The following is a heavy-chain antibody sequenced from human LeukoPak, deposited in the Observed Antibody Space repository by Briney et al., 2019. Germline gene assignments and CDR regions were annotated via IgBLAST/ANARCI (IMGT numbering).Heavy chain of an antibody. V-gene: IGHV4-59*01. CDR1: GGSINSFY. D-gene: IGHD5-18*01. CDR2: IYYTENS. CDR3: ARGKGYRNGWSNAGYYYYMDV. Sequence: KPSETLSLTRTVSGGSINSFYWTWVRQPPGKGLEWIGYIYYTENSNSNPSLKSRVTISVDTSKNQFSLKLSSVTAADTAVYYCARGKGYRNGWSNAGYYYYMDVWGKGTTVTVSS. J-gene: IGHJ6*03.